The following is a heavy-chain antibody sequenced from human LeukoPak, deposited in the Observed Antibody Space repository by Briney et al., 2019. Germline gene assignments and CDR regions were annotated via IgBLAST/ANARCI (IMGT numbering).Heavy chain of an antibody. CDR1: GGSISSYY. D-gene: IGHD3-10*01. V-gene: IGHV4-4*07. CDR2: IYTSGST. Sequence: SETLSLTCTVSGGSISSYYWSWIRQPAGKGLEWIGRIYTSGSTNYNPSLKSRVTMSVDTSKNQFSLKLSSVTAADTAVYYCARDERDLVVRGVIMDWGQGTLVTVSS. J-gene: IGHJ4*02. CDR3: ARDERDLVVRGVIMD.